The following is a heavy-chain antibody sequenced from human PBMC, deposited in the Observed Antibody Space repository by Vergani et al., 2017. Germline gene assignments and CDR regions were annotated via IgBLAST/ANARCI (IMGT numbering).Heavy chain of an antibody. CDR2: ISYDGSNK. CDR3: ARDPEDPPVGGWFDP. Sequence: QVQLVESGGGVVQPGRSLRLSCAASGFTFSSYAMHWVRQAPGKGLEWVAVISYDGSNKYYADSVKGRFTISRDNSKNTLYLQMNSLRAEDTAVYYCARDPEDPPVGGWFDPWGQGTLVTVSS. CDR1: GFTFSSYA. D-gene: IGHD1-14*01. V-gene: IGHV3-30-3*01. J-gene: IGHJ5*02.